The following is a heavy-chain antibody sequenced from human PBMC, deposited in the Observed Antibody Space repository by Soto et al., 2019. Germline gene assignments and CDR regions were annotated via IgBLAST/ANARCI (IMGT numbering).Heavy chain of an antibody. D-gene: IGHD5-18*01. CDR1: GLTFSTSG. Sequence: PGGSLRLSCADSGLTFSTSGMHWVRQAPGKGLEWVAVISYDGSNKYYRDSVKGRFTISRDNSKNTLYLQMNSLRLEDTAVYYCARVARTPAMVTPPSLFGLGGWGRGTTVTVSS. CDR2: ISYDGSNK. V-gene: IGHV3-30*03. CDR3: ARVARTPAMVTPPSLFGLGG. J-gene: IGHJ6*02.